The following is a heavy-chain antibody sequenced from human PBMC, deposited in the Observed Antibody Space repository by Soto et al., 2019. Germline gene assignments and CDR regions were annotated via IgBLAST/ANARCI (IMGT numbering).Heavy chain of an antibody. CDR2: IKSKTDGGTT. D-gene: IGHD3-10*01. J-gene: IGHJ4*02. CDR1: GFTFSNAW. V-gene: IGHV3-15*01. CDR3: TTIPPPCFGAPYYFDY. Sequence: PGGSLRLSCAASGFTFSNAWMSWVRPAPGKGLEWVGRIKSKTDGGTTDYAAPVKGRFTISRDDSKNTLYLQMNSLKTEDTAVYYCTTIPPPCFGAPYYFDYWGKGTLVTVS.